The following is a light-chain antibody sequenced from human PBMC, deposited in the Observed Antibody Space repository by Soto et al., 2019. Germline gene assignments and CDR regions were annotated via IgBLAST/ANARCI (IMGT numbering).Light chain of an antibody. CDR2: DNS. Sequence: QSVLTQPPSVSGAPGQRVTISCTGSSSNIGAGYDVHWYQHLPGTAPKLLIYDNSNRPSGVPDRFSGSKSGTSASLAITGLQAADEADYYCQSYDSSLSGHYVFGTGTKLTVL. J-gene: IGLJ1*01. CDR1: SSNIGAGYD. CDR3: QSYDSSLSGHYV. V-gene: IGLV1-40*01.